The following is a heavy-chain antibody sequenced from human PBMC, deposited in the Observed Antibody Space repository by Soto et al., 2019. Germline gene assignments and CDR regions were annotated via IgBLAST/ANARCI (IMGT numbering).Heavy chain of an antibody. Sequence: ASVKVSCKASGYTFTSYGISWVRQAPGQGLEWMGWISAYNGNTNYAQKLQGRVTMTTDTSTSSAYMELRSLRSDDTAVYYCARGGITMIAVVITSGFDPWGQGTLVTVSS. V-gene: IGHV1-18*01. D-gene: IGHD3-22*01. CDR1: GYTFTSYG. CDR3: ARGGITMIAVVITSGFDP. CDR2: ISAYNGNT. J-gene: IGHJ5*02.